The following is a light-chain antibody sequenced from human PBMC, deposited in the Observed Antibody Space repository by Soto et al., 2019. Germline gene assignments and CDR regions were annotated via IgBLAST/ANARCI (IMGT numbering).Light chain of an antibody. CDR3: QQSYSTPST. CDR1: QTVTSY. Sequence: DIQMTQSPSSLSASVVDRVTITCRAAQTVTSYLSWYRKKPGKAPKLLIYLASTLQSGVSSRFIGSGSGTHFTLTISSLQPEDFATYYCQQSYSTPSTFGQGTRLEIK. CDR2: LAS. V-gene: IGKV1-39*01. J-gene: IGKJ5*01.